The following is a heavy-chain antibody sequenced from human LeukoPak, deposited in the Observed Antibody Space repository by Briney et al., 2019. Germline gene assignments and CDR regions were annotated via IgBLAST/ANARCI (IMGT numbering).Heavy chain of an antibody. CDR2: ISSSSSTI. D-gene: IGHD2-2*01. CDR1: GFTFSSYS. J-gene: IGHJ4*02. V-gene: IGHV3-48*01. CDR3: ARDPGVVPAAVGDY. Sequence: GGSLRLSCAASGFTFSSYSMNWVRQAPGKGLEWVSYISSSSSTIYYADSVKGRFTISRDNAKNSLYLQMNSLRAEDTAVYYCARDPGVVPAAVGDYWGQGTLITVSS.